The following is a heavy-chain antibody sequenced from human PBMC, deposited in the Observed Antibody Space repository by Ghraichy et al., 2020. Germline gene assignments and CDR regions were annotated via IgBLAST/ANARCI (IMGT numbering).Heavy chain of an antibody. D-gene: IGHD4-17*01. J-gene: IGHJ4*02. V-gene: IGHV4-59*01. CDR2: IYYSGST. Sequence: SQTLSLTCTVSGGSISSYYWSWIRQPPGKGLEWIGYIYYSGSTNYNPSLKSRVTISVDTSKNQFSLKLSSVTAADTAVYYCAREGGGGDYGYWGQGTLVTVSS. CDR1: GGSISSYY. CDR3: AREGGGGDYGY.